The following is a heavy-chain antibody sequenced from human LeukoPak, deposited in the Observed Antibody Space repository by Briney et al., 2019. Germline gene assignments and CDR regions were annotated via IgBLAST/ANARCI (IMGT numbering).Heavy chain of an antibody. CDR3: ARGPRITLIRGGQWYYYMDV. Sequence: ASVKVSCKASGYTFTIYYIHWVRQAPGQGLEWMGLINPSGGSTNYAQKFQGRVTMTRDTSTSTVYMELSSLRSEDTAVYYCARGPRITLIRGGQWYYYMDVWGKGTTVIVSS. CDR1: GYTFTIYY. V-gene: IGHV1-46*01. CDR2: INPSGGST. D-gene: IGHD3-10*01. J-gene: IGHJ6*03.